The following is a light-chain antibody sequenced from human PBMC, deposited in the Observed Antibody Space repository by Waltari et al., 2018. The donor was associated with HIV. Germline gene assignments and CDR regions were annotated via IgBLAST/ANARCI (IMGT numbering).Light chain of an antibody. CDR2: KDS. V-gene: IGLV3-25*03. CDR1: ALPKQF. Sequence: SYDLTQPPSVPVSPGHTARITCSGDALPKQFAYWYHQKPGQAPVLVIYKDSERPAGIPERFSGSSSGTTVTLTISGVQAEDEADYYCQSADSSGTPVFGGGTKLTVL. CDR3: QSADSSGTPV. J-gene: IGLJ2*01.